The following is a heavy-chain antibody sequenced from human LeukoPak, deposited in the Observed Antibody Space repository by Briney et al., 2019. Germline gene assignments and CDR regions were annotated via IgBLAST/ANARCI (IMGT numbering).Heavy chain of an antibody. D-gene: IGHD3-9*01. CDR3: ARDYDILTEGDYYYYYMDV. Sequence: GGSLRPSCAASGFTFSSYWMSWVRQAPGKGLEWVANIKQDGSEKYYVDSVKGRFTISRDNAKNSLYLQMNSLRAEDTAVYYCARDYDILTEGDYYYYYMDVWGKGTTVTVSS. V-gene: IGHV3-7*01. J-gene: IGHJ6*03. CDR2: IKQDGSEK. CDR1: GFTFSSYW.